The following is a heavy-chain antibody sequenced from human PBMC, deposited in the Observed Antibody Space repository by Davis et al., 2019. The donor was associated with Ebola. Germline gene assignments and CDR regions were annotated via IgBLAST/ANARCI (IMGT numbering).Heavy chain of an antibody. CDR1: GYSFTSYW. Sequence: PGGSLRLSCKGSGYSFTSYWITWVRQMPGKGLEWMGNVDPSDSYTNYSPSFQGHVSISADKSISTAYLQWSSLKASDTAMYYCATVSHDSSGPTYWGQGTLVTVSS. CDR3: ATVSHDSSGPTY. J-gene: IGHJ4*02. V-gene: IGHV5-10-1*01. CDR2: VDPSDSYT. D-gene: IGHD3-22*01.